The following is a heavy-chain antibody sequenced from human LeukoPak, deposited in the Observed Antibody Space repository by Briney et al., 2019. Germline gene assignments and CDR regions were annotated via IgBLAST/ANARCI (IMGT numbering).Heavy chain of an antibody. CDR2: INSDGSGT. CDR3: AELGITMIGGV. Sequence: GGSLRLSCAASGFTISNYWMHWVRQTPGKGLVWVSRINSDGSGTSYAESVKGRFTISRDNAKNSLYLQMNSLRAEDTAVYYCAELGITMIGGVWGKGTTVTISS. D-gene: IGHD3-10*02. CDR1: GFTISNYW. J-gene: IGHJ6*04. V-gene: IGHV3-74*01.